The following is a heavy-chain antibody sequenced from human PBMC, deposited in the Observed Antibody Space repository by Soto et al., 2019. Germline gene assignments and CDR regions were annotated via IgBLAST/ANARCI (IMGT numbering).Heavy chain of an antibody. CDR1: GFAFGTSA. CDR3: AKGSPLPNGGDVNYFDP. Sequence: EVQLVESGGDLVQPGGSLRLSCAASGFAFGTSAMSWVRQAPGKGLEWVSSISAGGGSTNYAASVKGRFTVSRDNSENTLSLQMSSLGVADTAIYYCAKGSPLPNGGDVNYFDPWGQGTLVTVSS. J-gene: IGHJ5*02. D-gene: IGHD2-21*02. CDR2: ISAGGGST. V-gene: IGHV3-23*04.